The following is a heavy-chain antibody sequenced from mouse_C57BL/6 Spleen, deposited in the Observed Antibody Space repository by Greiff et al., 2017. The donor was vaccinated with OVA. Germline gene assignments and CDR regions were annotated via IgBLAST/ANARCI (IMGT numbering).Heavy chain of an antibody. D-gene: IGHD5-1*01. CDR1: GYAFSSSW. Sequence: VKLMESGPELVKPGASVKISCKASGYAFSSSWMNWVKQRPGKGLEWIGRIYPGDGDTNYNGKFKGKATLTADKSSSTAYMQLSSLTSEDSAVYFCARGGSNYLDYWGQGTTLTVSS. CDR3: ARGGSNYLDY. J-gene: IGHJ2*01. V-gene: IGHV1-82*01. CDR2: IYPGDGDT.